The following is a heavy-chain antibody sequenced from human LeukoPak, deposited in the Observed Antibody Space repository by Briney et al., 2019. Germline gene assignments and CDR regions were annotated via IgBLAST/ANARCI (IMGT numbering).Heavy chain of an antibody. D-gene: IGHD2-15*01. V-gene: IGHV1-69*13. CDR2: IIPIFGST. CDR3: ARVMVVAGNGGYFLY. J-gene: IGHJ1*01. CDR1: GGSLSSFA. Sequence: GAAVKVSCKASGGSLSSFALNWVRPTPGQGLEWMGGIIPIFGSTNYAQKFQVRVTITADESTNTAYMELNSLRSEDTGVYYCARVMVVAGNGGYFLYWGQGTLVTVSS.